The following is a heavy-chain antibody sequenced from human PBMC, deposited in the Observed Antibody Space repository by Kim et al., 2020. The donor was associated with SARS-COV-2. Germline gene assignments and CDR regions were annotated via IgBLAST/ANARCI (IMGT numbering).Heavy chain of an antibody. V-gene: IGHV3-48*02. D-gene: IGHD6-19*01. Sequence: GGSLRLSCAASGFTFSSYSMNWVRQAPGKGLEWVSYISSSSSTIYYADSVKGRFTISRDNAKNSLYLQMNSLRDEDTAVYYCARVMIAVAGYYFDYWGQGTLVTVSS. J-gene: IGHJ4*02. CDR3: ARVMIAVAGYYFDY. CDR2: ISSSSSTI. CDR1: GFTFSSYS.